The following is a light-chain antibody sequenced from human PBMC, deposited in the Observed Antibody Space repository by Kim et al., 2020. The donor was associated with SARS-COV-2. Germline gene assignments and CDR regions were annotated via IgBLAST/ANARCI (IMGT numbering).Light chain of an antibody. J-gene: IGKJ2*03. CDR3: QQSYSTPPYS. V-gene: IGKV1-39*01. CDR1: QSISSY. CDR2: AAS. Sequence: ASVGDRVTITCRASQSISSYLNLYQQKPGKAPNLLIYAASSLQSGVPSRFSGSGSGTDFTLTISSLQPEDFATYYCQQSYSTPPYSFGQGTKLEI.